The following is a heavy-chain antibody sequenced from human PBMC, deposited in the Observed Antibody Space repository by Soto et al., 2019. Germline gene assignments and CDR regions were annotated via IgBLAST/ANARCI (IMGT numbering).Heavy chain of an antibody. CDR2: ISSISSNI. CDR3: ARALSYYDFWRGYYSDP. Sequence: EVQLVESGGGLVKPGGSLRLSCAASGFTFSSYSMNWVRQAPGKGLEWVSSISSISSNIYYADSVKGRFTISRDNAKNSLYLQMTSLKAEDTAVYYCARALSYYDFWRGYYSDPSGQGTLVAVSS. V-gene: IGHV3-21*01. D-gene: IGHD3-3*01. J-gene: IGHJ5*02. CDR1: GFTFSSYS.